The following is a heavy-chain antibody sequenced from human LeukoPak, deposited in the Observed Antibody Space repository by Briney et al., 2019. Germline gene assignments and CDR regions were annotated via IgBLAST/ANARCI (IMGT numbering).Heavy chain of an antibody. D-gene: IGHD5-18*01. Sequence: SETLSLTCTVSGGSISSYSWGWIRQPPGKGLEWIGYIYYSGSTNYNPSLKSRVTISVDTSKNQFSLKLSSVTAADTAVYYCARLAGRGYSYGLTDYWGQGTLVTVSS. J-gene: IGHJ4*02. CDR3: ARLAGRGYSYGLTDY. CDR1: GGSISSYS. CDR2: IYYSGST. V-gene: IGHV4-59*08.